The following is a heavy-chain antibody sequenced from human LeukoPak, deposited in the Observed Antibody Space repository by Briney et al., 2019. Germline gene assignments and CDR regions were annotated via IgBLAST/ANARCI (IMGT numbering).Heavy chain of an antibody. CDR3: ARLNDGFDI. CDR2: IDPGDSDT. J-gene: IGHJ3*02. CDR1: GSSFASYW. Sequence: HGESLNISCKGSGSSFASYWIGWVPKMQGKGLEWMGIIDPGDSDTKYSPPFQAQVTFSADRSISTAYLQWSSLRASDTAMYYCARLNDGFDIWGQGTMVTVSS. V-gene: IGHV5-51*01.